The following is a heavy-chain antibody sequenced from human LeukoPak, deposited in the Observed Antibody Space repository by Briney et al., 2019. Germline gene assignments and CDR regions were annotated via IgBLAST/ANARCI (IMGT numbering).Heavy chain of an antibody. D-gene: IGHD2-8*01. Sequence: PGRSLRLSCAASGITLSTSAMSWVRQAPGKGLEWVSAIFGGTTYYRDSVKGRFTISRDNSKNTLYLQMNSLTAEDTAVYYCAMDGVSARLEKWGQGALVTVSS. CDR2: IFGGTT. V-gene: IGHV3-23*01. J-gene: IGHJ4*02. CDR3: AMDGVSARLEK. CDR1: GITLSTSA.